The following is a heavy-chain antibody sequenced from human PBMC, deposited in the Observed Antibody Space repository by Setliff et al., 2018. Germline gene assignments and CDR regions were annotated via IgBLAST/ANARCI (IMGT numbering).Heavy chain of an antibody. CDR1: GFTFSSYG. J-gene: IGHJ4*02. Sequence: PGGSLRLSCAASGFTFSSYGMHWVRQAPGKGLEWVAFIRYDGSNKYYADSVKGRFTISRDNSKSTLYLQMNSLRAEDTAVYYCAKDPRDTYYNFGYWGQGTLVTVSS. V-gene: IGHV3-30*02. CDR3: AKDPRDTYYNFGY. CDR2: IRYDGSNK. D-gene: IGHD3-3*01.